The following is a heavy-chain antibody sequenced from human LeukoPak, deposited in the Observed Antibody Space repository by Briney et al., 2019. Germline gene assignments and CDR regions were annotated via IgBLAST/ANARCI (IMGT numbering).Heavy chain of an antibody. D-gene: IGHD3-22*01. J-gene: IGHJ3*02. CDR1: GGSFSGYY. Sequence: SETLSLTCAVYGGSFSGYYWSWIRQPPGKGLEWIGEINHSGSTNYNPSLKSRVTISVDTSKNQFSLKLSSVTAADTAVYYCARTRRITMTRPRRADAFDIWGQGSMVTVSS. CDR3: ARTRRITMTRPRRADAFDI. CDR2: INHSGST. V-gene: IGHV4-34*01.